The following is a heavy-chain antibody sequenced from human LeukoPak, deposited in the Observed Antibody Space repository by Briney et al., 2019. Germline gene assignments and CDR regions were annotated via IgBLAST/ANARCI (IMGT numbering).Heavy chain of an antibody. CDR1: GFTFSSYA. D-gene: IGHD2-2*01. Sequence: GGSLRLSCAASGFTFSSYAMSWVRPAPGKGLDGVSAISGSGGSTYYADSVKGRFTISRDNSKNTLYLQMNSLRAEDTAVYYCAAGYCSSTSCPNWFDPWGQGTLVTVSS. V-gene: IGHV3-23*01. CDR3: AAGYCSSTSCPNWFDP. CDR2: ISGSGGST. J-gene: IGHJ5*02.